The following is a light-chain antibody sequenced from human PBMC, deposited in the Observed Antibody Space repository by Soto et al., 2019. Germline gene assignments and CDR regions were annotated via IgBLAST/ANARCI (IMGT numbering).Light chain of an antibody. CDR1: QDISSY. J-gene: IGKJ1*01. CDR2: AAS. V-gene: IGKV1-39*01. Sequence: DIQMTQSPSSLSASLGDRVTITCRANQDISSYLIWYQHKLGQAPKLLIHAASTLASGVPSRFSGSASGTDFTLTISGLEHEDSATDYCPQRYKTPWTFGQGTKVEIK. CDR3: PQRYKTPWT.